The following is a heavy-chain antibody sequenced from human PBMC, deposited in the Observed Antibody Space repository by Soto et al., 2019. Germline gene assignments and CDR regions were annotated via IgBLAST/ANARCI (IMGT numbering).Heavy chain of an antibody. V-gene: IGHV2-5*02. Sequence: QITLKESGPTLVKPTQTLTLTCTFSGFSLSSTRMAVGWIRQPPGKALEWLALIYWDDDKRYSPFLKRRLTITMDTSKIHVVLTMSNMDPVDTARYYCAHIVVAGLGYYFDYWGQGTLVTVSS. J-gene: IGHJ4*02. D-gene: IGHD6-19*01. CDR2: IYWDDDK. CDR3: AHIVVAGLGYYFDY. CDR1: GFSLSSTRMA.